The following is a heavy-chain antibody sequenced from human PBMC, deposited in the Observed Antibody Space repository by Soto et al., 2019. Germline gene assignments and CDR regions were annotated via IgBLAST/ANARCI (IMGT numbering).Heavy chain of an antibody. V-gene: IGHV4-34*01. J-gene: IGHJ6*02. CDR2: VNHIGST. CDR3: ARHKYDSSGYYHYYYGMDA. Sequence: QVQLQQWGAGLLKPSETLSLTCAVYGGSGGSFSGYYWRWIRQPPGKGLEWIGEVNHIGSTNYNPHRKRRVTISVDTFKTHVSLTLGSVTAADTAVYYCARHKYDSSGYYHYYYGMDAWGQGTTVTVSS. CDR1: GGSGGSFSGYY. D-gene: IGHD3-22*01.